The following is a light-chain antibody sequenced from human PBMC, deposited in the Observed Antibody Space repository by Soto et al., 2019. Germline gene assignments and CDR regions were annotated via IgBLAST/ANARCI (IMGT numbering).Light chain of an antibody. J-gene: IGKJ5*01. CDR1: QSINSY. CDR3: QQRSNWPRT. CDR2: DSS. V-gene: IGKV3-11*01. Sequence: IVLTQSPATLSLSPGERATLPCRASQSINSYLAWYQQKPGQAPRLLIYDSSNRATGIPARFSGSGSGTDFTLTISSLEPEDFAVYYCQQRSNWPRTFGQGTRLEIK.